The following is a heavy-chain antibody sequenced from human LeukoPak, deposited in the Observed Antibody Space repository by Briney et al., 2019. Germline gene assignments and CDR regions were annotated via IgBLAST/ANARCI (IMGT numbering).Heavy chain of an antibody. CDR3: ARVDYGNNPTSFDY. CDR1: GYRFSDYY. V-gene: IGHV1-2*02. D-gene: IGHD3-16*01. J-gene: IGHJ4*02. Sequence: ASVKVSCKASGYRFSDYYIHWVRQAPGQGLEWMGWINPNSGYTDYAQNFQGRVTMTRDTSVNTIYMELSRLRSADTAVYYCARVDYGNNPTSFDYWGQGTLVTVSS. CDR2: INPNSGYT.